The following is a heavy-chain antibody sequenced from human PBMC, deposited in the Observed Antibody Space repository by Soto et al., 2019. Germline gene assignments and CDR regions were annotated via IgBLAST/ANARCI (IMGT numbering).Heavy chain of an antibody. D-gene: IGHD1-1*01. J-gene: IGHJ6*02. CDR2: ISYDGSFV. Sequence: PGGSLRLSCVVSGLTFSDYGFHWVRQAPCNGLDWLAAISYDGSFVYYADSVRGRFTISRDHSRNTLDLQMNTLRHEDTAVYYCAKERGRNRNFAMDVWGQGTSVTVSS. CDR3: AKERGRNRNFAMDV. V-gene: IGHV3-30*18. CDR1: GLTFSDYG.